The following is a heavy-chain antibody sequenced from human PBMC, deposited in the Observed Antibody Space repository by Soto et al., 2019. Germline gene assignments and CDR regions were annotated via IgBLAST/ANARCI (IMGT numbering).Heavy chain of an antibody. CDR1: GGTFSSYA. J-gene: IGHJ5*02. V-gene: IGHV1-69*13. CDR2: IIPIFGTA. D-gene: IGHD3-16*01. Sequence: ASVKVSCKASGGTFSSYAISWVRQAPGQGLEWMGGIIPIFGTANYAQKFQGRVTITADESTSTAYMELSSLRSEDTAVYYCARDHSYSDSYWWLDPWGPGTLVTVSS. CDR3: ARDHSYSDSYWWLDP.